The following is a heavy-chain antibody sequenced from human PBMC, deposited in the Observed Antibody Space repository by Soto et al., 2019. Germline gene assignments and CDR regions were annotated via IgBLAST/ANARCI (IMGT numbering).Heavy chain of an antibody. J-gene: IGHJ4*02. Sequence: SETLSLTCTVSGGSISSGDYYWSWIRQPPGKGLEWIGYIYYSGSTYYNPSLKSRVTVSVDTSKNQFSLKLSSVTAADTAVYYCARGSDIVATKFDYWGQGTLVTVSS. CDR3: ARGSDIVATKFDY. V-gene: IGHV4-30-4*01. D-gene: IGHD5-12*01. CDR1: GGSISSGDYY. CDR2: IYYSGST.